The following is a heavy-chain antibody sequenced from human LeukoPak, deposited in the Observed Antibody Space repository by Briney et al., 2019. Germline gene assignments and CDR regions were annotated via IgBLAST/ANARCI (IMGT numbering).Heavy chain of an antibody. Sequence: GGSLRLSCAASGFTFSNYWMNWVRQAPGKGLVWVSRIKYDGSTTYYADSVKGRFTISRDNAKNTLYLQMNSLRAEDTAIYYCAKSDWFGPWGQGTLVTVSS. CDR3: AKSDWFGP. CDR1: GFTFSNYW. J-gene: IGHJ5*02. CDR2: IKYDGSTT. V-gene: IGHV3-74*01.